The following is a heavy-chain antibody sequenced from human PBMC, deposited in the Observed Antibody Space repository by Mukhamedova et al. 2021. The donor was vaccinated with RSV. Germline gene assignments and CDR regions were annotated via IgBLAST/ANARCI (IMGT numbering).Heavy chain of an antibody. D-gene: IGHD2-8*01. V-gene: IGHV1-46*01. CDR3: AILIDCTNGVCLAFDY. CDR2: NPSGGST. J-gene: IGHJ4*02. Sequence: NPSGGSTSYAQKFQGRVTMTRDTSTSTVYMELSSLRSEDTAVYYCAILIDCTNGVCLAFDYWGQGTLVTVSS.